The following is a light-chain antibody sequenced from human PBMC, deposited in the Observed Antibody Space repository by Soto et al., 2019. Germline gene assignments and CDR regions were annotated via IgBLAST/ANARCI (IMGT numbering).Light chain of an antibody. V-gene: IGLV2-23*01. CDR1: SSDVGSYNL. J-gene: IGLJ1*01. CDR2: EGN. Sequence: QSALTQPASVSGSPGQSITISCTGTSSDVGSYNLVSWYQQHPGKAPKLMIFEGNKRPSGVSNRFSGSTSGNTASLTISGLQAEDEADYYCCSYAGRSTYVFGTGTKLTVL. CDR3: CSYAGRSTYV.